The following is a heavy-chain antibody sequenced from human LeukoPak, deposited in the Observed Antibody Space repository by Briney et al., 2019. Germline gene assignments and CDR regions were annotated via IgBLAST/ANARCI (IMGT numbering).Heavy chain of an antibody. D-gene: IGHD2-15*01. V-gene: IGHV3-7*03. Sequence: GGSLRLSCAASGFTFSSHWMSWVRQAPGKGLDWVANIKQDGSEKYYVDSVKGRFTISRDNTKNSLYLKMNSLRAEDTAVYYCANIRCSGGSCHYFDYWGQGTLVTVSS. CDR2: IKQDGSEK. CDR3: ANIRCSGGSCHYFDY. J-gene: IGHJ4*02. CDR1: GFTFSSHW.